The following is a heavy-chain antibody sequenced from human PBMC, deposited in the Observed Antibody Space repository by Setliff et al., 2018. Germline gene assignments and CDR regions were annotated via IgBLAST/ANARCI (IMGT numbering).Heavy chain of an antibody. CDR2: ISGYNGNT. CDR3: ARVPRLEWLLPTFGS. CDR1: GYTFISYG. D-gene: IGHD3-3*01. Sequence: ASVKVSCKTSGYTFISYGISWVRQAPGQGLEWMGWISGYNGNTDYAQNFQGRVTMTTDTSTSTAYMELRSLRSDDTAVYYCARVPRLEWLLPTFGSWGQGTLVTVSS. J-gene: IGHJ4*02. V-gene: IGHV1-18*01.